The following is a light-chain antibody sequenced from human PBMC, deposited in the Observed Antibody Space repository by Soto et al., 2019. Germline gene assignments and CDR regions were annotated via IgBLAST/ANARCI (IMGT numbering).Light chain of an antibody. CDR3: QQYNYWPPLT. CDR2: GAS. CDR1: QSVSSD. Sequence: EIVMTQSPATLSVSPVERATLSCMASQSVSSDLAWYHQKPGQAPRLLIYGASTRATGIPARFSGSGSGTEFTLTISSLQSEDFAVYYCQQYNYWPPLTFGQGTKVDIK. J-gene: IGKJ1*01. V-gene: IGKV3-15*01.